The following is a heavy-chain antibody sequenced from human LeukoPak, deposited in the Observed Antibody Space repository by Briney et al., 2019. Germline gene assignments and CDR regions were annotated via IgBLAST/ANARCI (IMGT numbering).Heavy chain of an antibody. J-gene: IGHJ4*02. D-gene: IGHD2-21*02. CDR1: GGSISSGTYY. V-gene: IGHV3-33*01. CDR3: ATDYCGGDCYSSTWDY. CDR2: IWSDGSNK. Sequence: LSLTCAVSGGSISSGTYYWGWIRQPPGKGLEWVGLIWSDGSNKYYGDSVKGRFTISRDNSKNTVYLQMNRLRGEDTAVYYCATDYCGGDCYSSTWDYWGQGTLVTVSS.